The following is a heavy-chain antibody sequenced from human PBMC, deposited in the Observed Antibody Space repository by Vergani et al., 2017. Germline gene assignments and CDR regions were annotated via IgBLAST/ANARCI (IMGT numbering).Heavy chain of an antibody. Sequence: QVHLQESGPGLVKSSQTLSLTCTVSGVSFRSADYYWSWIRQAPGKGLEWIGYIYHSGSTSYNPSLKSRVSMSVETSKNLFSLRLKSVTATDTGMYYCARPVGPSAIADGYHVWGQGTMVTVS. CDR1: GVSFRSADYY. CDR2: IYHSGST. CDR3: ARPVGPSAIADGYHV. J-gene: IGHJ3*01. V-gene: IGHV4-30-4*08. D-gene: IGHD3-10*01.